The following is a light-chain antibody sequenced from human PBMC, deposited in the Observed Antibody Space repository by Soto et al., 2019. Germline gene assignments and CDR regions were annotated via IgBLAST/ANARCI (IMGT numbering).Light chain of an antibody. Sequence: EIGLTQSPATLPLSPGERATLACRAIQSVYSYLAWYQHKPGQAPRLLIYAPSNEATGPPARFRGSGSGTDFTLTISSLEHEHFAVDYCQQRSNWPIPVGQGTRLEIK. V-gene: IGKV3-11*01. CDR2: APS. CDR1: QSVYSY. CDR3: QQRSNWPIP. J-gene: IGKJ5*01.